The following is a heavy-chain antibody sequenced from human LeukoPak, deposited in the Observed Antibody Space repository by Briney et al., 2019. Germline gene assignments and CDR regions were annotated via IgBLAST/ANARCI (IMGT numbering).Heavy chain of an antibody. J-gene: IGHJ4*02. CDR3: ARGGHGHTQNDY. D-gene: IGHD5-24*01. CDR2: INPNSGGT. V-gene: IGHV1-2*02. CDR1: GYTFTGYY. Sequence: GASVKVSCKASGYTFTGYYLHWVRQAPGQGLEWVGWINPNSGGTNYAQSFQGRVTMTRDTSISTSYMELSSLFSDDTALYYCARGGHGHTQNDYWGQGTLVTVSS.